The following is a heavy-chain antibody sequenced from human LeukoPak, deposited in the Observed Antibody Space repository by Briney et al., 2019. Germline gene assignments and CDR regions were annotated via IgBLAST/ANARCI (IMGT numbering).Heavy chain of an antibody. Sequence: PGGSLRLSCAASGFTFSSYSMNWVRQAPGKGLEWVSSISSSSSTIYYADSVKGRFTISRDNAKNSLYLQMNSLRAEDTAVYYCARDQVSSGYWAPKDYWGQGTLVTVSS. CDR3: ARDQVSSGYWAPKDY. V-gene: IGHV3-48*01. CDR2: ISSSSSTI. D-gene: IGHD3-22*01. CDR1: GFTFSSYS. J-gene: IGHJ4*02.